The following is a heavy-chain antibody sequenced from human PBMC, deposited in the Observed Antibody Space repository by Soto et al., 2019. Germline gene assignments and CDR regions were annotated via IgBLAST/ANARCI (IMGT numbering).Heavy chain of an antibody. CDR2: IKQDGSEK. CDR3: ARERQTYYYDSLRMDV. Sequence: GGSLRLSCAASGFTFSSYWMSWVRQAPGKGLEWVANIKQDGSEKYYVDSVKGRFTISRDNAKNSLYLQMNSLRAEDTAVYYCARERQTYYYDSLRMDVWGQGTTVTVSS. CDR1: GFTFSSYW. D-gene: IGHD3-22*01. V-gene: IGHV3-7*01. J-gene: IGHJ6*02.